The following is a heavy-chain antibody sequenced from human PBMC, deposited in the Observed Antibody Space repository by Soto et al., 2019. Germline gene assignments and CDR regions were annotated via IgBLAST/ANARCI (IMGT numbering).Heavy chain of an antibody. CDR2: ISNDGSNK. D-gene: IGHD1-7*01. J-gene: IGHJ4*02. V-gene: IGHV3-30*18. CDR3: AKGFGNYGAFDY. Sequence: GGSLIISCAASGFSFSTYFMLWVRQAPGKGLKWVEFISNDGSNKYNAESVKGRFTISRENSKNTLYLQMNSLRAEDTAVYYCAKGFGNYGAFDYWGQGTLVTVS. CDR1: GFSFSTYF.